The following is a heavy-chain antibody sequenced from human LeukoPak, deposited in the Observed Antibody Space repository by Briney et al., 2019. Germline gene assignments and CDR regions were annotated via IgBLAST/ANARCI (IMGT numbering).Heavy chain of an antibody. J-gene: IGHJ4*02. D-gene: IGHD1-26*01. CDR2: ISDDGSNK. CDR3: TRDMGGTYFDY. V-gene: IGHV3-30*03. Sequence: GRSLRLSCAASGFTFSIYGMHWVRQAPGKGLEGVAVISDDGSNKYYADSVKGRFTISRDNSKNTLYLQMNSLRAEDTAVYYCTRDMGGTYFDYWGQGTLVTVSS. CDR1: GFTFSIYG.